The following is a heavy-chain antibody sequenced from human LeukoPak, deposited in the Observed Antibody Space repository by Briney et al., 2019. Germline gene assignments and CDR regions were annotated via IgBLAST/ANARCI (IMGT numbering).Heavy chain of an antibody. Sequence: ASVNVSCKASGYTFTSYGITWVRQAPGRGLEWMGWISGYNANTDYAQKFQGRVTMTTDTSTSTAYMELRSLRFDDTAVYYCARDYDYVWGSYRHTFAYWGQGTLVTVSS. CDR2: ISGYNANT. J-gene: IGHJ4*02. V-gene: IGHV1-18*01. CDR3: ARDYDYVWGSYRHTFAY. CDR1: GYTFTSYG. D-gene: IGHD3-16*02.